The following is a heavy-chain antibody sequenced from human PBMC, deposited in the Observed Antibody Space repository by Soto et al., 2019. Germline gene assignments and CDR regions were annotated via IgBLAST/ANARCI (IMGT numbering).Heavy chain of an antibody. D-gene: IGHD2-15*01. CDR1: GGTFSSYA. CDR2: IIPIFGTA. CDR3: AGCSGGSCYYYYYGMDV. J-gene: IGHJ6*02. V-gene: IGHV1-69*13. Sequence: SVKVSCKASGGTFSSYAISWVRQAPGQGLEWMGGIIPIFGTANYAQKFQGRVTITADESTSTAYMELSSLRSEDTAVYYCAGCSGGSCYYYYYGMDVWGQGTTVTVSS.